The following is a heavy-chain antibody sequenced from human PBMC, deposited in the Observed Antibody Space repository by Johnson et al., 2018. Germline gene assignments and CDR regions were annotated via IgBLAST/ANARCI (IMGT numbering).Heavy chain of an antibody. CDR2: ISTRGRII. D-gene: IGHD3-10*01. CDR3: ARDPPRNYGSGSGNMDL. V-gene: IGHV3-48*01. CDR1: GFTFSSYN. Sequence: EVQLLESGGGLVQPGGSLRISCAASGFTFSSYNINWVRPAPGKGLEWVSYISTRGRIIYYADSVKGRFSISRDNAKNSLYLQMNRLRVEETAVYYCARDPPRNYGSGSGNMDLWGKGTTVTVSS. J-gene: IGHJ6*03.